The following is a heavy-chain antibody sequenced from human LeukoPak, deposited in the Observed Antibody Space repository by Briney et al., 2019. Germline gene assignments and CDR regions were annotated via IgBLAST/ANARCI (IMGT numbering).Heavy chain of an antibody. Sequence: ESGPTLVNPTQTLTLTCTFSGFSLSTSGMRVSWIRQPPGKALEWLARIDWDDDKFYSTSLKTRLTISKDTSKNQVVLTMTNMDPVDTATYYCARTDSSSSGFDYWGQGTLVTVSS. CDR2: IDWDDDK. V-gene: IGHV2-70*04. CDR3: ARTDSSSSGFDY. J-gene: IGHJ4*02. D-gene: IGHD6-6*01. CDR1: GFSLSTSGMR.